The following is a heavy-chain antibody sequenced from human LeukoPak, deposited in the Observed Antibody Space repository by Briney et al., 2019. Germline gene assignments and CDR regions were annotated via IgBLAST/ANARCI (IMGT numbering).Heavy chain of an antibody. CDR2: IYYSGST. Sequence: PSETLSLTCTVSGGSISSYYWSWIRQPPGKGLEWIGYIYYSGSTNYNPSLKSRVTISVDTSKNQFSLKLSSVTAADTAVYYCARVKKGDYMDVWGKGTTVTVSS. CDR3: ARVKKGDYMDV. V-gene: IGHV4-59*01. D-gene: IGHD3-16*01. CDR1: GGSISSYY. J-gene: IGHJ6*03.